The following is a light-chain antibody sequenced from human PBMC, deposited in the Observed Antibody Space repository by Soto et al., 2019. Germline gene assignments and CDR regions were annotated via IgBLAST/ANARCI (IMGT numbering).Light chain of an antibody. CDR3: QQRSNWLSIT. CDR1: QSVSSY. Sequence: EIVMTQSPATLSVSPGERATLSCRASQSVSSYLAWYQQKPGQAPRLLIYDASNRATGIPARFSGSGSGTDFTLTISSPEPEDFAVYYCQQRSNWLSITFGQGTRLEIK. J-gene: IGKJ5*01. V-gene: IGKV3-11*01. CDR2: DAS.